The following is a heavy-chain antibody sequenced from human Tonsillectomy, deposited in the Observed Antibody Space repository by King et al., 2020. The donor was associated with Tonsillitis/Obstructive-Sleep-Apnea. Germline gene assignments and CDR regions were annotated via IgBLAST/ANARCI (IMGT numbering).Heavy chain of an antibody. J-gene: IGHJ4*02. CDR3: AKGSPRKFTIFGAVTPLFDY. V-gene: IGHV3-23*04. CDR2: ISGSGDST. CDR1: GFTFSTYA. D-gene: IGHD3-3*01. Sequence: EVQLVESGGGLVQPGGSLRLSCAASGFTFSTYAMSWVRQAPGKGLEWVSAISGSGDSTYYADSVKGRFTISRDNSKNTLYLQMNSLRAEDTAVYYCAKGSPRKFTIFGAVTPLFDYWGQGTLVTVSS.